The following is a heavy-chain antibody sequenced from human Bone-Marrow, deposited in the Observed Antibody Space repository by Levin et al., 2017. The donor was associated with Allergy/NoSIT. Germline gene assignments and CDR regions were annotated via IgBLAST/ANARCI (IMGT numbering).Heavy chain of an antibody. V-gene: IGHV3-33*01. CDR1: GFTFSSYG. D-gene: IGHD4-17*01. CDR3: ARETPLDGDYVSSAMDV. J-gene: IGHJ6*02. CDR2: IWYDGSNK. Sequence: GESLKISCAASGFTFSSYGMHWVRQAPGKGLEWVAVIWYDGSNKYYADSVKGRFTISRDNSKNTLYLQMNSLRAEDTAVYYCARETPLDGDYVSSAMDVWGQGTTVIVSS.